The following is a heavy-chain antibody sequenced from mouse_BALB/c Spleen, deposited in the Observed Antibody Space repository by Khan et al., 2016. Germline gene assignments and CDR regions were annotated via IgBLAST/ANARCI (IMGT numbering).Heavy chain of an antibody. CDR1: GFTFSSYA. J-gene: IGHJ2*01. Sequence: EVELVESGGGLVKPGGSLKLSCAASGFTFSSYAMSWVRQTPEKRLEWVAPISSGGSSFYPDILKDRFTISRDNARNILSLQMSSLRSEDTAMYYCTTKVYYFDYWGQGTTLTVSS. V-gene: IGHV5-6-5*01. CDR3: TTKVYYFDY. CDR2: ISSGGSS.